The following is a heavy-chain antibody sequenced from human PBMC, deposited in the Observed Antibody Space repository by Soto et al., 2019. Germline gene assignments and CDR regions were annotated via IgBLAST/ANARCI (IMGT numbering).Heavy chain of an antibody. Sequence: SETLSLTCTVSGGTVSSGTYYWSWIRQPPGKGLEWIGHIYFTGSTNYNPSLKSRVTMSLDTSRNQFSLKLSSVTAADTAVYYCTRGPPRVQWFDPWGLGTLVTVSS. V-gene: IGHV4-61*01. CDR1: GGTVSSGTYY. J-gene: IGHJ5*02. CDR3: TRGPPRVQWFDP. CDR2: IYFTGST.